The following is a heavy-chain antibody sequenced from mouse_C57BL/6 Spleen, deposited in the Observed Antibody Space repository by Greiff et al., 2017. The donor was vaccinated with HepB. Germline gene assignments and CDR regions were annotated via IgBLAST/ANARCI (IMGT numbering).Heavy chain of an antibody. J-gene: IGHJ1*03. CDR3: ARSGVYYDGSSLLYWYFDV. CDR2: ILPGSGST. Sequence: VQLQQSGAELMKPGASVKLSCKATGYTFTGYWIEWVKQRPGHGLEWIGEILPGSGSTNYNEKFKGKATFTADTSSNTAYMQLSSLTTEDSAIYYCARSGVYYDGSSLLYWYFDVWGTGTTVTVSS. D-gene: IGHD1-1*01. CDR1: GYTFTGYW. V-gene: IGHV1-9*01.